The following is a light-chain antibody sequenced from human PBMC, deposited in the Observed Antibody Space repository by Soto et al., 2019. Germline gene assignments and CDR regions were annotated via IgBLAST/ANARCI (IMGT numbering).Light chain of an antibody. Sequence: DIQMTQSPSTLSASVGDRVTIACRASQSINNWLAWYQQKPGKAPKLLIYKASTLQSGVPSRFSGSGSGTEFTLTISSLQPDDFATYYCQQYNSYSYTFGQGTKVEIK. V-gene: IGKV1-5*03. J-gene: IGKJ2*01. CDR3: QQYNSYSYT. CDR1: QSINNW. CDR2: KAS.